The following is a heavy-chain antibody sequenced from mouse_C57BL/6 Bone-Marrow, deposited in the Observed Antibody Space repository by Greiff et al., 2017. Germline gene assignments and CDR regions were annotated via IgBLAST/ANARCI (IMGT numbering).Heavy chain of an antibody. CDR2: IDPENGDT. Sequence: VQLQQSGAELVRPGASVKLSCTASGFNINDAYMHWVKQRPEQGLEWIGWIDPENGDTEYASKFQGKATITADTSSNTAYLQLSSLTSEDTAVYYCTTGAMDYWGQGTSVTVSS. V-gene: IGHV14-4*01. CDR3: TTGAMDY. J-gene: IGHJ4*01. CDR1: GFNINDAY.